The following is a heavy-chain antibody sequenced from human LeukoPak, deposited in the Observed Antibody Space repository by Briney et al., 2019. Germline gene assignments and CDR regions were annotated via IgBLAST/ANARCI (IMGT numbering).Heavy chain of an antibody. Sequence: SETLSLTCTVSGGSISSITYYWSWIRQPPGKGLEWIGEINHSGSTNYNPSLKSRVTISVDTSKSQFSLKLSSVTAADTAVYYCARVRTTVTSNWFDPWGQGTLVTVSS. CDR1: GGSISSITYY. D-gene: IGHD4-17*01. V-gene: IGHV4-39*07. J-gene: IGHJ5*02. CDR2: INHSGST. CDR3: ARVRTTVTSNWFDP.